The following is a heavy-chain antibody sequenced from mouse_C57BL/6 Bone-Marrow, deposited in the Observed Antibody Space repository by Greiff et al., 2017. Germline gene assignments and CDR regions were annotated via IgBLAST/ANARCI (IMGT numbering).Heavy chain of an antibody. D-gene: IGHD2-4*01. V-gene: IGHV1-9*01. CDR2: ILPGSGGT. CDR3: ARYDYYYFDY. Sequence: VQLQESGAELMKPGASVKLSCKATGYTFTGYWIEWVKQRPGHGLEGIGEILPGSGGTNYNEKFKGKATFTADTSSNTAYMQLSSLTTEDSAIYYCARYDYYYFDYWGQGTTLTVSS. CDR1: GYTFTGYW. J-gene: IGHJ2*01.